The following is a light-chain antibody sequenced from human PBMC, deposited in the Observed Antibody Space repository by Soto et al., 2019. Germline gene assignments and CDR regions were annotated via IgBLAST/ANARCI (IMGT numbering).Light chain of an antibody. Sequence: EIVLTQSPGTLSLSPGEGATVSCRVSQSINSKSLVWYQRKFGQAPRLLIYNTSSRATGIPDRFSGSGSGTDFTLSISRLEPEDFAVYYCQQYDSSPRTFGQGTKVDSK. CDR1: QSINSKS. V-gene: IGKV3-20*01. CDR2: NTS. J-gene: IGKJ1*01. CDR3: QQYDSSPRT.